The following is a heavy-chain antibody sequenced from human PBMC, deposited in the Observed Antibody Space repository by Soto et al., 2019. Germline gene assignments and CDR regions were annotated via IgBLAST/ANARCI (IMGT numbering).Heavy chain of an antibody. CDR2: IYYSGST. CDR3: ARPLRYFDWSTEGMDV. D-gene: IGHD3-9*01. V-gene: IGHV4-39*01. J-gene: IGHJ6*02. Sequence: SETLSLTCTVSGGSISSSSYYWGWIRQPPGKGLEWIGSIYYSGSTYYNPSLKSRVTISVDTSKNQFSLKLSSVTAADTAVYYCARPLRYFDWSTEGMDVWGQGTTGTVSS. CDR1: GGSISSSSYY.